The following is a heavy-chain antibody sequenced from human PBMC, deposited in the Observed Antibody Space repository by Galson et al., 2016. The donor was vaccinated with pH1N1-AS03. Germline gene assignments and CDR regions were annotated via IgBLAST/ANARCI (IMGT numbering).Heavy chain of an antibody. CDR2: VHHSGAT. J-gene: IGHJ4*02. CDR1: GYSIRSDYY. D-gene: IGHD2-21*01. V-gene: IGHV4-38-2*01. Sequence: LSLTCEVSGYSIRSDYYWGWIRQPPGKGLEWIGSVHHSGATWHNPSLKGRVTISVDTSKNQFSLRVNPVTVADSAGYYCAAPGGGSYSYWGQGKLVTVSS. CDR3: AAPGGGSYSY.